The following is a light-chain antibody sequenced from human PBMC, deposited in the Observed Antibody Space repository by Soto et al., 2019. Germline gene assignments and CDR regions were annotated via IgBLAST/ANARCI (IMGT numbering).Light chain of an antibody. CDR3: SSYTSSSTLVV. CDR2: DVT. CDR1: SSDVGGHNY. Sequence: QSALTQPASVSGSPGQSITISCKGTSSDVGGHNYVSWYQQHPDKAPKLMIYDVTNRPSGVSNRFSGSKSGNTASLTISGLQAEDEADYYCSSYTSSSTLVVFGGGIKLTVL. J-gene: IGLJ2*01. V-gene: IGLV2-14*01.